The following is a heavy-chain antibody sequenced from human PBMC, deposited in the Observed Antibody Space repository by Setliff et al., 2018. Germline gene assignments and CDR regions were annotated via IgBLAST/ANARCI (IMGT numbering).Heavy chain of an antibody. Sequence: ASVKVSCKASGYTFTGYYMYWVRQAPGQGLEWMGRISPHTGGTNSAQKFQGRVTMTEDTSTDTAYMELSSLRSEDTAVYYCATVEAITIAAAGTTIFDYWGQGTLVTVSS. CDR3: ATVEAITIAAAGTTIFDY. V-gene: IGHV1-2*06. J-gene: IGHJ4*02. CDR2: ISPHTGGT. D-gene: IGHD6-13*01. CDR1: GYTFTGYY.